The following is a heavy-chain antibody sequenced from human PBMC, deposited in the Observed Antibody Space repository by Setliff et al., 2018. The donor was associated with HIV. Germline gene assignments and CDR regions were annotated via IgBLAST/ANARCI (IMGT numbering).Heavy chain of an antibody. J-gene: IGHJ6*02. D-gene: IGHD6-19*01. CDR1: GSTFSSYA. Sequence: ASVKVSCKASGSTFSSYALHWVRQAPGQRLEWMGWINPGSGNTQYSQKSQGRVTMTRDTSASTAYMELSSLRSEDTAVYYCARLNRWSIAVAGTHLYYYGMDVWGQGTTVTVSS. CDR2: INPGSGNT. V-gene: IGHV1-3*01. CDR3: ARLNRWSIAVAGTHLYYYGMDV.